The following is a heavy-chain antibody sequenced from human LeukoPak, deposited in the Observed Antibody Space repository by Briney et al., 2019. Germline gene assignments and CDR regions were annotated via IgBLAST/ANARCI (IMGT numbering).Heavy chain of an antibody. Sequence: TSETLSLTCTVSGGPVSSSSHYWAWIRQPPGKGLEWIGSINYSGSTYYNPSLKSRITISVDTSKNQFSLKLSSVTAADTAVYYCVREHSSSADYWGQGTLVTVSS. CDR3: VREHSSSADY. CDR2: INYSGST. CDR1: GGPVSSSSHY. J-gene: IGHJ4*02. V-gene: IGHV4-39*07. D-gene: IGHD6-6*01.